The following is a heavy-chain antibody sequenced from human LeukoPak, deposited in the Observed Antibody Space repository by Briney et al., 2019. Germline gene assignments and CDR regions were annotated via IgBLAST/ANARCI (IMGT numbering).Heavy chain of an antibody. CDR1: GYTFTTYG. J-gene: IGHJ4*02. V-gene: IGHV1-18*01. CDR2: ISPYNGNT. D-gene: IGHD6-19*01. Sequence: ASVKVSCTASGYTFTTYGISWVRQAPGQGLEWMGWISPYNGNTRYVQKLQGRVTMTTDTSTSTAYMELRSLRFDDTAVYYCARAGSGSGWYFDYWGQGTLVTVSS. CDR3: ARAGSGSGWYFDY.